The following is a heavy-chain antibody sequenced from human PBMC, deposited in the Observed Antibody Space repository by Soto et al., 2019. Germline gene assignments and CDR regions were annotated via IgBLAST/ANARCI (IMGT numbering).Heavy chain of an antibody. Sequence: QVQLVQSGAEVKKPGSSVKVSCKASGGTFSSYAISWVRQAPGQGLEWMGGIIPIFGTANYAQKFQGRVTITAHESPSTAYMELSSLRSEDPAVYYCASGYYYDSSGYYPVGTTFAPWGQGTLVTVSS. CDR2: IIPIFGTA. CDR3: ASGYYYDSSGYYPVGTTFAP. CDR1: GGTFSSYA. D-gene: IGHD3-22*01. J-gene: IGHJ5*02. V-gene: IGHV1-69*01.